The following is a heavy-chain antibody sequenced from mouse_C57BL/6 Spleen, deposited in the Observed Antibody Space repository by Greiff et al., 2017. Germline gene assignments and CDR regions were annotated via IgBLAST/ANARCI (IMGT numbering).Heavy chain of an antibody. V-gene: IGHV6-3*01. D-gene: IGHD2-5*01. CDR3: TAYYTNYYFDY. Sequence: EVMLVESGGGLVQPGGSMKLSCVASGFTFSNYWMNWVRQSPEKGLEWVAQIRLKSDNYATHYAESVKGRLTISRDDSKSSVYLQMNNLRAEDTGIYYCTAYYTNYYFDYWGQGTTLTVSS. J-gene: IGHJ2*01. CDR1: GFTFSNYW. CDR2: IRLKSDNYAT.